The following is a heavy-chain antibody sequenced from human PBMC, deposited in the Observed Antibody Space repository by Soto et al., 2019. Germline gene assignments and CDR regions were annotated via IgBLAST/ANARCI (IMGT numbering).Heavy chain of an antibody. V-gene: IGHV1-69*02. J-gene: IGHJ5*02. CDR3: ARVRYDFWSGLDP. CDR2: IIPILGIA. CDR1: GGTFSSYT. D-gene: IGHD3-3*01. Sequence: ASVKVSCKASGGTFSSYTISWVRQAPGQGLEWMGRIIPILGIANYAQKFQGRVTITADKSTSTAYMELSSLRSEDTAVYYCARVRYDFWSGLDPWGQGTLVTVSS.